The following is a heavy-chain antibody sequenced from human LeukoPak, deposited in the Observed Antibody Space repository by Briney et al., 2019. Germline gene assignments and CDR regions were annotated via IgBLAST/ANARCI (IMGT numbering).Heavy chain of an antibody. CDR1: GGSISSGGYY. CDR3: ARERQHSRYDYLDY. Sequence: SETLSLTCTVSGGSISSGGYYWSWIRQHPGKGLEWIGYIYYSGSTYYNPSLKSRVTISVDTSKNQFSLKLSSVTAADTAVYYCARERQHSRYDYLDYWGQGTLVTVSS. V-gene: IGHV4-31*03. J-gene: IGHJ4*02. CDR2: IYYSGST. D-gene: IGHD5-12*01.